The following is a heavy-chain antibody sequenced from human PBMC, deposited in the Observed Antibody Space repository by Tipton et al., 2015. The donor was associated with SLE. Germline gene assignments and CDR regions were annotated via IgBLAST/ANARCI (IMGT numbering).Heavy chain of an antibody. D-gene: IGHD6-19*01. V-gene: IGHV3-21*03. Sequence: SLRLSCAASGFTFSNYNMSWVRQAPGKGLEWVSSISSSSSYIFYADSVKGRFTISRDNAKNSLYLQMNSLRAEDTAVYYCARVDSSGWSHDAFDIWGQGTMVTVSS. CDR2: ISSSSSYI. CDR1: GFTFSNYN. CDR3: ARVDSSGWSHDAFDI. J-gene: IGHJ3*02.